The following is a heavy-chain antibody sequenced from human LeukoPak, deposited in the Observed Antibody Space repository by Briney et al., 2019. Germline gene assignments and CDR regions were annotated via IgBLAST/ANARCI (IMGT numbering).Heavy chain of an antibody. Sequence: PGGSLRLSCAASGFTFSDYYMSWIRQAPGKGLEWVSYISSSGSTIYYVDSVKGRFTISRDNAKNSLYLQMNSLRAEDTAVYYCARTYYDFWSGYLGPTNDAFDIWGQGTMVTVSS. CDR2: ISSSGSTI. CDR1: GFTFSDYY. V-gene: IGHV3-11*01. J-gene: IGHJ3*02. D-gene: IGHD3-3*01. CDR3: ARTYYDFWSGYLGPTNDAFDI.